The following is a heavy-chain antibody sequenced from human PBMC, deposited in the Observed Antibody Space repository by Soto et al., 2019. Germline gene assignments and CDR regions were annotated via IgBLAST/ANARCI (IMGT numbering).Heavy chain of an antibody. V-gene: IGHV3-33*01. Sequence: QVQLVESGGGVVQPGRSLRLSCAASGFTFSSYGMHWVRQAPGKGLEWVAVIWYDGSNKYYADSVKGRFTISRDNSKNTRYLQMNSLRAEDTAVYYGARDAYDSSGVLDYWGQGTLVTVSS. J-gene: IGHJ4*02. D-gene: IGHD3-22*01. CDR1: GFTFSSYG. CDR3: ARDAYDSSGVLDY. CDR2: IWYDGSNK.